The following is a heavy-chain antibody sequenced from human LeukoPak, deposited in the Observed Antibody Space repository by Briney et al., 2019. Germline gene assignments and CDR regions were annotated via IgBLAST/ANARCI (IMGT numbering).Heavy chain of an antibody. J-gene: IGHJ4*02. CDR1: GFTLSNYW. CDR2: ISSDGQST. D-gene: IGHD2-15*01. CDR3: TGWWGLPVLFVY. V-gene: IGHV3-74*01. Sequence: GGSLRLSCAASGFTLSNYWMHWVRQLPVAGKGLVWVSRISSDGQSTSYANSVKGRFTISRDNSKNTLYLQMNSLRAEGMAVYYCTGWWGLPVLFVYWGQGTLVTVSS.